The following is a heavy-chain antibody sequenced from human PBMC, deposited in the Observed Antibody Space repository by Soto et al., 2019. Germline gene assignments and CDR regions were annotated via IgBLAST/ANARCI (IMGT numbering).Heavy chain of an antibody. V-gene: IGHV4-61*08. Sequence: SGNLFLTCTVSGGSVTSGGHYLSWVRQAPGEGLDWIGDIYYSGSTNYNPSLKSRVTISLDTSKNQFSLKMSSVTAADTAVYYCARDLLRYYDSSGYNYRWFDPWGQGTLVTVSS. CDR2: IYYSGST. D-gene: IGHD3-22*01. J-gene: IGHJ5*02. CDR3: ARDLLRYYDSSGYNYRWFDP. CDR1: GGSVTSGGHY.